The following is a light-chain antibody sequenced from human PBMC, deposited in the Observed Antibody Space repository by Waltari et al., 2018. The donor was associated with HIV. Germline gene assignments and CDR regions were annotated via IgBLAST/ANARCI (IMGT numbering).Light chain of an antibody. Sequence: DIVMTPSPDSLAVSLGERATINCKSSQNILYNSNNKNYLAWYQQKPGQPPKLLIYWASTRESGVPDRFSGSGSGTDFTLTISSLQAEDVAVYYCQQYYSTPFTFGPGTKAEIK. V-gene: IGKV4-1*01. J-gene: IGKJ3*01. CDR2: WAS. CDR1: QNILYNSNNKNY. CDR3: QQYYSTPFT.